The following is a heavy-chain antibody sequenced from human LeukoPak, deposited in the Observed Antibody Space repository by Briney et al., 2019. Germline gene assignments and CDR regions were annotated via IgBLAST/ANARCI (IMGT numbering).Heavy chain of an antibody. J-gene: IGHJ4*02. CDR1: GGSISSSSYY. CDR2: IYYSGST. Sequence: ASETLSLTCTVSGGSISSSSYYWGWIRQPPGKGLEWIGSIYYSGSTYYNPSLKSRVTISVDTSKNQFSLKLSSVTAADTAVYYCARQVGYSYFDYWGQGTLVTVSS. V-gene: IGHV4-39*01. D-gene: IGHD5-18*01. CDR3: ARQVGYSYFDY.